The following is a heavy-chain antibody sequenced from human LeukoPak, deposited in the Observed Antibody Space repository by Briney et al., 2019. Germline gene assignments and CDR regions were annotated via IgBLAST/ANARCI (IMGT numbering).Heavy chain of an antibody. D-gene: IGHD1-26*01. J-gene: IGHJ3*02. CDR2: IIPIFGTA. CDR1: GGTFSSYA. V-gene: IGHV1-69*06. Sequence: ASVKVSCKASGGTFSSYAISWVRQAPGQGLEWMGGIIPIFGTANYAQKIQGRVTITADKSTSTAYMELSSLRSEDTAVYYCARGLHSGSFNGIDIWGQGTMVSVSS. CDR3: ARGLHSGSFNGIDI.